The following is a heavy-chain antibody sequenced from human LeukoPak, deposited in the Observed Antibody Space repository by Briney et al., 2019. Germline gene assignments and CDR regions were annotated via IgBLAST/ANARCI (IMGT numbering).Heavy chain of an antibody. J-gene: IGHJ3*02. D-gene: IGHD5-24*01. CDR3: ARRDGLSLGAFDI. CDR2: INTNSGGT. CDR1: GYAFTGCH. Sequence: ASVTGDSQTSGYAFTGCHMHWVRQAPGQGVLWMGWINTNSGGTNNPQKFQGRVTMTRDTSISTAYMVLSRLRSDDSAVYYCARRDGLSLGAFDIWGQGTMVTVSS. V-gene: IGHV1-2*02.